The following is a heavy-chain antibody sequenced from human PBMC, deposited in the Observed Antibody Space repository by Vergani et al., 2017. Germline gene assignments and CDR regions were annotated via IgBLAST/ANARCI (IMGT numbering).Heavy chain of an antibody. Sequence: QVQLQESGPGLVKPSETLSLTCTVSGGSISSYYWSWIRQPPGKGLEWIGYIYYNGSTNYNPSLKSRVTISVDTSKNQFSLKLSSVTAADTAVYYCARNPYCGGDCYSDAFDIWGQGTMVTVSS. D-gene: IGHD2-21*02. J-gene: IGHJ3*02. V-gene: IGHV4-59*01. CDR1: GGSISSYY. CDR3: ARNPYCGGDCYSDAFDI. CDR2: IYYNGST.